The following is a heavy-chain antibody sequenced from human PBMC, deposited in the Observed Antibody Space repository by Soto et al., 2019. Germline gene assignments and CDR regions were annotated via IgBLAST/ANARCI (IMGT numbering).Heavy chain of an antibody. Sequence: SVKVSCKASGGTFSSYAISWVRQAPGQGLEWMGGIIPIFGTANYAQKFQGRVTITADESTSTAYMELSSLRSEDTAVYYCARRGMIVVDIDAFDIWGQGTMVTVSS. J-gene: IGHJ3*02. CDR3: ARRGMIVVDIDAFDI. D-gene: IGHD3-22*01. V-gene: IGHV1-69*13. CDR2: IIPIFGTA. CDR1: GGTFSSYA.